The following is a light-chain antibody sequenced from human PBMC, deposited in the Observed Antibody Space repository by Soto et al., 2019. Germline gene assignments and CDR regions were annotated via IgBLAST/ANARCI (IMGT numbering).Light chain of an antibody. CDR1: QSVSSN. Sequence: EIVMTQSPATLSVSPGERVTLSCRASQSVSSNLAWYQQTPGQAPSLLIYGASTRATGIQARFSGSGSGTEFTLTISSLQSEDFAVYYCQQYNNWPPITFGQGTRREIK. CDR3: QQYNNWPPIT. V-gene: IGKV3-15*01. J-gene: IGKJ5*01. CDR2: GAS.